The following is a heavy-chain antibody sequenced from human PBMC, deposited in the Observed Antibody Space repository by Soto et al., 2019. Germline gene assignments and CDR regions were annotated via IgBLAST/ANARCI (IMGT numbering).Heavy chain of an antibody. J-gene: IGHJ4*01. CDR1: GGSFSGYY. D-gene: IGHD2-8*02. V-gene: IGHV4-34*01. CDR3: ARDKITGLFDY. Sequence: ASETLSLTCAVYGGSFSGYYWTWIRQPPGTGLEWIGEINHSGSTNYNPSLKSRVTISVDTSKNQFSLKLTSVTAADTAVYYCARDKITGLFDYRGQEPWSPSPQ. CDR2: INHSGST.